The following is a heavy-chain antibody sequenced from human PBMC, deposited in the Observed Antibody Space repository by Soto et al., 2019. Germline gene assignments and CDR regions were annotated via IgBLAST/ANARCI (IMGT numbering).Heavy chain of an antibody. V-gene: IGHV1-18*01. D-gene: IGHD4-17*01. J-gene: IGHJ2*01. CDR1: GYTFTSYG. CDR2: ISAYNGNT. Sequence: ASVKVSCKASGYTFTSYGISWVRQAPGQGLEWMGWISAYNGNTNYAQKLQGRVTMTTDTSTSTAYMELRSLRSDDTAVYYCARLDYGDYEGWYFDLWGRGTLVTVSS. CDR3: ARLDYGDYEGWYFDL.